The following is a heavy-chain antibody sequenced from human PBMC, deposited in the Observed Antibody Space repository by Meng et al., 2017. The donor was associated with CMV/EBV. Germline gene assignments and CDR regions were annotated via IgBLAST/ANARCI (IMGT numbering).Heavy chain of an antibody. CDR1: GYTFTSYG. Sequence: SVKVSCKASGYTFTSYGISWVRQAPGQGLEWIGWIVVGSGNTNYAQKFQERVTITRDMSTSTVYMELSSLRSEDTAVYYCAADVPSQDIVVVPAAIGWGQGTLVTVSS. D-gene: IGHD2-2*01. J-gene: IGHJ4*02. CDR2: IVVGSGNT. CDR3: AADVPSQDIVVVPAAIG. V-gene: IGHV1-58*02.